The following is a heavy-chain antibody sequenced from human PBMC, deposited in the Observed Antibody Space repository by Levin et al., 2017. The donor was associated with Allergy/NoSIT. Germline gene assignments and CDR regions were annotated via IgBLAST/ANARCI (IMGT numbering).Heavy chain of an antibody. D-gene: IGHD2-2*01. CDR3: ARSLWSTSPLPFDY. CDR2: INPNSGGT. V-gene: IGHV1-2*02. J-gene: IGHJ4*02. CDR1: GYTFTGYY. Sequence: ASVKVSCKASGYTFTGYYMHWVRQAPGQGLEWMGWINPNSGGTNYAQKFQGRVTMTRDTSISTAYMELSRLRSDDTAVYYCARSLWSTSPLPFDYWGQGTLVTVSS.